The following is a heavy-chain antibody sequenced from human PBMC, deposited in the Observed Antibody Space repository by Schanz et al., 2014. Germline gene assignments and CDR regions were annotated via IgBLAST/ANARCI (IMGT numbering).Heavy chain of an antibody. D-gene: IGHD3-10*01. Sequence: EVQLVESGGGLVQPGGSLRLSCAASTFTFSSDCMSWVRQAPGKGLEWVSAISGSGGSTYYADSVKGRFTISRDNSKNTLYLQMNSLRAEDTGLYFCAKGRFGELSAFDIWGQGTMVTVSS. CDR1: TFTFSSDC. CDR3: AKGRFGELSAFDI. V-gene: IGHV3-23*04. CDR2: ISGSGGST. J-gene: IGHJ3*02.